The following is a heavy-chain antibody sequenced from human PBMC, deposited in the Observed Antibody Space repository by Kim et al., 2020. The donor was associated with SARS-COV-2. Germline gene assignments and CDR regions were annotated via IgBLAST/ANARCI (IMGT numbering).Heavy chain of an antibody. J-gene: IGHJ3*01. D-gene: IGHD3-9*01. CDR1: GDTFTTYA. CDR3: ARPFNISGGLNV. CDR2: VIPLLDKA. Sequence: SVKVSCKASGDTFTTYAISWVRQAPGQGLEWMGRVIPLLDKADYPQRFQGRVTMTADKSTNTAYMELTSLRSEDTAVYYCARPFNISGGLNVWGQGTLVTVSS. V-gene: IGHV1-69*04.